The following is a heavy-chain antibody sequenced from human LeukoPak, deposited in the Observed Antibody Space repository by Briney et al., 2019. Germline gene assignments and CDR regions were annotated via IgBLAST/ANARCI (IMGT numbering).Heavy chain of an antibody. CDR3: ARGGYCSSTSCYNWYYYGMDV. D-gene: IGHD2-2*02. Sequence: SETLSPTCTVSGGSISSYYWSWIRQPPGKGLEWIGYIYYSGSTNYNPSLKSRVTISVDTSKNQFSLKLSSVTAADTAVYYCARGGYCSSTSCYNWYYYGMDVWGQGTTVTVSS. J-gene: IGHJ6*02. CDR1: GGSISSYY. V-gene: IGHV4-59*01. CDR2: IYYSGST.